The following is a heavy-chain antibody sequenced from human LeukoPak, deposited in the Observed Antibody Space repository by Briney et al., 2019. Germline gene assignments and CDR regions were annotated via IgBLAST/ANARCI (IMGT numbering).Heavy chain of an antibody. D-gene: IGHD3-9*01. CDR1: GFTFSSYA. J-gene: IGHJ6*04. CDR3: ARSYYDILTGFVDV. CDR2: ISYDGSNK. Sequence: GGPLRLSCAASGFTFSSYAMHWVRQAPGKALEWVAAISYDGSNKYYADSVKGRFTISRDNSKNTLYLQMNSLRAEDTAVYYCARSYYDILTGFVDVWGKGTTVTVSS. V-gene: IGHV3-30*04.